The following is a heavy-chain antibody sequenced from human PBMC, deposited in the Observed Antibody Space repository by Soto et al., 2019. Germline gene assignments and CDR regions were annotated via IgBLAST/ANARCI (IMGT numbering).Heavy chain of an antibody. CDR1: GFTFSSYS. CDR2: ISSSSSYT. Sequence: EVQLVESGGGLVKPGGSLRLSCAASGFTFSSYSMNWVRQAPGKGLEWVSSISSSSSYTYYADSVKGRFTISRDNAKNPLYRQMNSLRAEDTAVYYCARAASRSIDYWGQGTLVTVSS. D-gene: IGHD2-21*01. J-gene: IGHJ4*02. CDR3: ARAASRSIDY. V-gene: IGHV3-21*01.